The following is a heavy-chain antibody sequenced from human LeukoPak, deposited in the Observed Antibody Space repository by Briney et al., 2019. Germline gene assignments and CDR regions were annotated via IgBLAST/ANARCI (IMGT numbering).Heavy chain of an antibody. CDR2: INHSGST. J-gene: IGHJ4*02. CDR1: GGSCCGYY. Sequence: SETLSLTCAVYGGSCCGYYWRWMRQPPGKEREWIGEINHSGSTNYNPSLKSLVTISVDTSKNQFSLKLSAVTAADTAVYYCARVRRRQWLGDFDYWGQGTLVTVSS. CDR3: ARVRRRQWLGDFDY. D-gene: IGHD6-19*01. V-gene: IGHV4-34*01.